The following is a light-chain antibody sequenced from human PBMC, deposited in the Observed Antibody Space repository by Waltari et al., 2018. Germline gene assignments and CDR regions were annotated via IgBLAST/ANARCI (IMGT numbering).Light chain of an antibody. CDR2: RND. J-gene: IGLJ2*01. V-gene: IGLV1-44*01. Sequence: QSVLIQPPSASGTPGQRVTISCSGSKSNIGSNTVNWYQQLPGTAPKLLIYRNDQRPSGVSDRISGSKSGTSVSLAISGLQSEDEAAYYCAAWDDSLHGWIFGGGTKLSVL. CDR1: KSNIGSNT. CDR3: AAWDDSLHGWI.